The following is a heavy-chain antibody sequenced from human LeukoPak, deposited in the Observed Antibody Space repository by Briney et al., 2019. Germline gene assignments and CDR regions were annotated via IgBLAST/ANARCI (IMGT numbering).Heavy chain of an antibody. V-gene: IGHV4-38-2*01. CDR3: ARLGTACSSTSCYFDWFDP. J-gene: IGHJ5*02. CDR2: MYHSGST. Sequence: SETLSLTCAVSGYSISSGYYWGWIRQPPGKGLEWIGSMYHSGSTYYNPSLKSRVTISVDTSKNQFSLKLSSVTAADTAVYYCARLGTACSSTSCYFDWFDPWGQGTLVTVSS. CDR1: GYSISSGYY. D-gene: IGHD2-2*01.